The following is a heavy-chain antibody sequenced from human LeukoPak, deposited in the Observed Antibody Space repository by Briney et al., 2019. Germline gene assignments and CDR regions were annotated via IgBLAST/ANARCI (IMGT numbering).Heavy chain of an antibody. CDR2: INHSGST. CDR3: ARVRRPTDV. Sequence: PSETLSLTCAVYGGSFSGYYWSWIRQPPGKGLEWIGEINHSGSTNYNPSLKSRATISVDTSKNQFSLKLSSVTAADTAVYYCARVRRPTDVWGKGTTVTVSS. D-gene: IGHD6-25*01. CDR1: GGSFSGYY. V-gene: IGHV4-34*01. J-gene: IGHJ6*04.